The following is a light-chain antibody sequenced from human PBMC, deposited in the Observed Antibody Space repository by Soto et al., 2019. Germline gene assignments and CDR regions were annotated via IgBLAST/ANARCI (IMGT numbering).Light chain of an antibody. CDR3: AAWDDSLNGRVV. CDR1: SSNIGSNT. Sequence: QLVLTQPPSASGTPGQRVTISCSGSSSNIGSNTVNWYQQLPGTAPRLLIYNNNQRPSGVPDRVSGSKSGTSASLAISGLQSEDEADYYCAAWDDSLNGRVVFGGGTKVTVL. J-gene: IGLJ2*01. CDR2: NNN. V-gene: IGLV1-44*01.